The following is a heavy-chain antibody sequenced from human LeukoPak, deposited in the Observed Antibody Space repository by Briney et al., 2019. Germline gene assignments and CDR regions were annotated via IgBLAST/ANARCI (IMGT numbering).Heavy chain of an antibody. V-gene: IGHV1-2*04. J-gene: IGHJ4*02. CDR2: INPNSGGT. CDR1: GYTFTGYY. CDR3: ARDLSQGLHFDY. Sequence: ASVKVSCKASGYTFTGYYTHWVRQAPGQGLEWMGWINPNSGGTNYAQKFQGWVTMTRDTSISTAYMELSRLRSDDTAVYYCARDLSQGLHFDYWGQGTLVTVSS.